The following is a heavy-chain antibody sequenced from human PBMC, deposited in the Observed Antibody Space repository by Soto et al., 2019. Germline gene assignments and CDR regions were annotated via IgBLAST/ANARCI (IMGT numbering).Heavy chain of an antibody. CDR2: ISGSGDST. V-gene: IGHV3-23*01. CDR1: GFTSNNYA. CDR3: AKALRYFDWLLRPWNSMDV. Sequence: EVQLLESGGGLVQPGGSLRLSCAASGFTSNNYAMSWVRQAPGKGLEWVSTISGSGDSTYYADSVKGRFSISRDNSRNTLYLQMNSLRAEDTVVYYCAKALRYFDWLLRPWNSMDVW. J-gene: IGHJ6*01. D-gene: IGHD3-9*01.